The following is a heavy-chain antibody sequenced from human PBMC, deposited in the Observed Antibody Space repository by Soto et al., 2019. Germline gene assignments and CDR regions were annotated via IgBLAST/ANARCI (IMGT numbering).Heavy chain of an antibody. D-gene: IGHD2-8*01. CDR2: IYPGDSDT. CDR1: GYSFSTSW. J-gene: IGHJ4*02. V-gene: IGHV5-51*01. CDR3: ARGKYCTNGACYFYDH. Sequence: PGESLKISCNGSGYSFSTSWIAWVRQMPGKGLEWMGIIYPGDSDTRYTPSFQGQVTISVDKSVSTAYLQWSSLKASDTAMYYCARGKYCTNGACYFYDHWGQGTLVTSPQ.